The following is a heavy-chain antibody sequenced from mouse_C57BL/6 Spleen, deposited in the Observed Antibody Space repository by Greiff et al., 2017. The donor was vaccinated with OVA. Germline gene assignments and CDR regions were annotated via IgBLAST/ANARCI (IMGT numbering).Heavy chain of an antibody. J-gene: IGHJ3*01. CDR3: ARYSRIYSIGFAD. Sequence: EVQLQQSGPELVKPGASVKISCKASGYTFTDYYMNWVKQSHGKSLEWIGDINPNNGGTSYNQKFKGKATFTVDKSSSTAYMELRSLTSEDSAVYYCARYSRIYSIGFADRGKGILVTVAA. CDR2: INPNNGGT. CDR1: GYTFTDYY. D-gene: IGHD2-5*01. V-gene: IGHV1-26*01.